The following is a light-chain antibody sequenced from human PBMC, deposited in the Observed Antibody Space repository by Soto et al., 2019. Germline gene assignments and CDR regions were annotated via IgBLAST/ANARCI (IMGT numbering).Light chain of an antibody. V-gene: IGKV3-15*01. J-gene: IGKJ1*01. CDR3: HQYNNWPPLA. CDR2: GAS. Sequence: EIVMTQSPATLSVSPGERATLSCRASQSVSSNLAWYQQKPGKAPRLLIYGASTMATGIPARFSGSGSGTEFTLTISSLQSEDFAVYYCHQYNNWPPLAFGQGTKVEIK. CDR1: QSVSSN.